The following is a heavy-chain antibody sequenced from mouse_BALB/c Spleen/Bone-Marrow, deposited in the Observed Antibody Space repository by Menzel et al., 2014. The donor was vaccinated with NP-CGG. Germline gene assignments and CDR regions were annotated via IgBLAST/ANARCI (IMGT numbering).Heavy chain of an antibody. D-gene: IGHD2-14*01. CDR2: ISGYYGDA. V-gene: IGHV1S137*01. J-gene: IGHJ4*01. CDR1: GYTFTDHA. CDR3: ARSGKVRNAMDY. Sequence: VKLQESGAKLVRPGVSVKISCKGSGYTFTDHAMHWVKRSHAKSLEWIGLISGYYGDAIYNQKFKGKATMTVDKSSSTAYMELARLTSEDSAIYYCARSGKVRNAMDYWGQGTSVTVSS.